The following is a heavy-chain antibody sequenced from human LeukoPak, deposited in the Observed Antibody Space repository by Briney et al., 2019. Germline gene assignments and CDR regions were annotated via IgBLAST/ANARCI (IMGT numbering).Heavy chain of an antibody. CDR3: TTDLRYCSGGSCYRNDY. CDR1: GFTFSDYY. D-gene: IGHD2-15*01. V-gene: IGHV3-15*01. CDR2: IISKTDGGTT. Sequence: GGSLRLSCAASGFTFSDYYMSWIRQAPGKGLEWVGRIISKTDGGTTDYAAPVKGRFTISRDDSKNTLYLQMNSLKTEDTAVYYCTTDLRYCSGGSCYRNDYWGQGTLVTVSS. J-gene: IGHJ4*02.